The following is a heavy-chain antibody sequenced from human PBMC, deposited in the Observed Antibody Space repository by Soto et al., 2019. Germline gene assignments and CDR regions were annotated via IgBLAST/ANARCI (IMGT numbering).Heavy chain of an antibody. CDR2: ISGSGGST. Sequence: GGSLRLSCAASGLTFSSYAMSWVRQAPGKGLEWVSAISGSGGSTYYADSVKGRFTISRDNSKNTLYLQMNSLRGEDTAVYYCAKGVFGYYGSGSTPEPAYWGQGTLVTVSS. V-gene: IGHV3-23*01. J-gene: IGHJ4*02. CDR1: GLTFSSYA. CDR3: AKGVFGYYGSGSTPEPAY. D-gene: IGHD3-10*01.